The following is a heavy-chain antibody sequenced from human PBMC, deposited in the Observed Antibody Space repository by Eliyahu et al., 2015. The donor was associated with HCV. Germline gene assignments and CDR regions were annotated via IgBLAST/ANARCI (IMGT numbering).Heavy chain of an antibody. CDR1: GGSFSGYY. J-gene: IGHJ5*02. D-gene: IGHD6-13*01. CDR2: INHSGST. V-gene: IGHV4-34*01. CDR3: ARGGQLIPGYNWFDP. Sequence: QVQLQQWGAGLLKPSETLSLTCXVYGGSFSGYYWXWIRQPPGKGLEWIGEINHSGSTNYNPSLKSRVTISVDTSKNQFSLNLNSVTAADTAVYYCARGGQLIPGYNWFDPWGQGTLVTVSS.